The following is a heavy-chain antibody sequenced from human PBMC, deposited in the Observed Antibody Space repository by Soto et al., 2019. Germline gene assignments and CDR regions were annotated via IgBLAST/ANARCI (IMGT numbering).Heavy chain of an antibody. CDR3: ARGRYGDY. Sequence: QVHLVHSGAEVKKPGASVKVSCKGSGYAFTTYGITWVRQAPGQGHEWMGWISAHNGNTNHAQKLQGRVTVTRNTSTSTAYMELRSLRSDDTAVYYCARGRYGDYWGQGALVTVSS. CDR2: ISAHNGNT. D-gene: IGHD1-1*01. J-gene: IGHJ4*02. V-gene: IGHV1-18*01. CDR1: GYAFTTYG.